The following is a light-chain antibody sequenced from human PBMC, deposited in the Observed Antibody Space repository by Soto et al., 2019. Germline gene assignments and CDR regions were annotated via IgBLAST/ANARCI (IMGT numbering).Light chain of an antibody. CDR2: GAF. CDR3: QQYKNWPLLT. V-gene: IGKV3-15*01. Sequence: EIVMTQSPATLSVSPGETATLSCRASQSVRYNVAWYQQKPGQGPRLLIYGAFTRATGIPARFSGSGSGTEFTLTISSLQSEDFAVYYCQQYKNWPLLTFGGGTKVEIK. J-gene: IGKJ4*01. CDR1: QSVRYN.